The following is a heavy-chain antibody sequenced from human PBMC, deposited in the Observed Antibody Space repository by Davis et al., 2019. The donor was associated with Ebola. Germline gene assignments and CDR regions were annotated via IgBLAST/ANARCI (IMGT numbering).Heavy chain of an antibody. V-gene: IGHV3-72*01. Sequence: GESLKISCAASGFPFSVYFMDWVRLTPGRGLEWVGLSRNKENRYSTEFGASVKGRFTISRDDSKNLLYLEMNSLRTEDTAVYYCVTENWYRFESWGQGTLVTVSS. J-gene: IGHJ4*02. D-gene: IGHD1/OR15-1a*01. CDR3: VTENWYRFES. CDR2: SRNKENRYST. CDR1: GFPFSVYF.